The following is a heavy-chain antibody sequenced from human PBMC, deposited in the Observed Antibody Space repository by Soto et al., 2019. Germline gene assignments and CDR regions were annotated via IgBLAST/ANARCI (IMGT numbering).Heavy chain of an antibody. CDR3: VRRHVSATGIDWFDP. CDR1: VYTFTSYG. Sequence: ASVKVSCKASVYTFTSYGINWVRQAPGQRLEWMGWINAANGDTKYSPKFQGRVTITRDTSASTAYMELSSLRSEDTAVYYCVRRHVSATGIDWFDPWGQGTLVTVSS. D-gene: IGHD6-13*01. J-gene: IGHJ5*02. CDR2: INAANGDT. V-gene: IGHV1-3*01.